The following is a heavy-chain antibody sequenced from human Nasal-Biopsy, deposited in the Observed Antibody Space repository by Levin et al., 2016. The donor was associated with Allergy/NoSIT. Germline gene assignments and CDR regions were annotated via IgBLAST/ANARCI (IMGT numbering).Heavy chain of an antibody. CDR2: IYYSGST. D-gene: IGHD1-26*01. CDR3: ATGALGGASRYYHYGMDV. J-gene: IGHJ6*02. Sequence: GSLRLSCTVSGGSISSYYWSWIRQPPGKGLEWIGYIYYSGSTNYNPSLKSRVTISVDTSKNQFSLKLSSVTAADTAVYYCATGALGGASRYYHYGMDVWGQGTTVTVSS. V-gene: IGHV4-59*01. CDR1: GGSISSYY.